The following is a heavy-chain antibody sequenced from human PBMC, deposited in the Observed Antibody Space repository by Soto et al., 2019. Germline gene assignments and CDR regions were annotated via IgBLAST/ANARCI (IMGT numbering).Heavy chain of an antibody. V-gene: IGHV3-30-3*01. CDR3: ARVYSSTWGFDY. Sequence: GGSLRLSCAASGFTFSTHAMHWVRQAPGKGLEWVAVISYDGSNKFYADSVKGRFTISRDNTKDTVYLQMNSLRAEDTAVFYCARVYSSTWGFDYWGQGTLVTVSS. CDR2: ISYDGSNK. CDR1: GFTFSTHA. J-gene: IGHJ4*02. D-gene: IGHD6-13*01.